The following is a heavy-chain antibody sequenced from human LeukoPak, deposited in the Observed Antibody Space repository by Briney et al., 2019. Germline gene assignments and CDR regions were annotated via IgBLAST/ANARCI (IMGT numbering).Heavy chain of an antibody. J-gene: IGHJ4*02. Sequence: GGSLRLSCAVSGITLSNYGMSWVRQAPGKGLEWVAGISDSGGRTNYADSVKGRFTISRDNPRNTLYLQMNSLRVEDTAVYFCAKRGVVIRVILVGFHKEAYYFDSWGQGALVTVSS. CDR2: ISDSGGRT. V-gene: IGHV3-23*01. CDR1: GITLSNYG. CDR3: AKRGVVIRVILVGFHKEAYYFDS. D-gene: IGHD3-22*01.